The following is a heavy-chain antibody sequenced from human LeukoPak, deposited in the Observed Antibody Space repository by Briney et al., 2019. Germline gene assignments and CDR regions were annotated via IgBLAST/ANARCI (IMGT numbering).Heavy chain of an antibody. D-gene: IGHD3-22*01. CDR2: IYYSGST. J-gene: IGHJ6*02. CDR1: GGSISSGSYY. Sequence: SETLSLTCTVSGGSISSGSYYWSWIRQPPGKGLEWIGYIYYSGSTNYNPSLKSRVTISVDTSKNQFSLKLSSVTAADTVVYYCARLNYYDNYYYGMDVWGQGTTVTVSS. V-gene: IGHV4-61*01. CDR3: ARLNYYDNYYYGMDV.